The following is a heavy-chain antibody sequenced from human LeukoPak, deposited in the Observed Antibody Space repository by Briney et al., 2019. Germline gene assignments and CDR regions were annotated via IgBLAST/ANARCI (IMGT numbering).Heavy chain of an antibody. J-gene: IGHJ4*02. V-gene: IGHV3-48*01. CDR2: ISSSSSTT. CDR1: GFTFSSYS. D-gene: IGHD3-22*01. CDR3: AKGVVNYYDSSGYWVFDY. Sequence: GGSLRLSCAASGFTFSSYSMNWVRQAPGKGLEWGSYISSSSSTTYYADSVKGRFTISRDNSKNTLYLQMNSLRAEDTAVYFCAKGVVNYYDSSGYWVFDYWGQGTLVTVSS.